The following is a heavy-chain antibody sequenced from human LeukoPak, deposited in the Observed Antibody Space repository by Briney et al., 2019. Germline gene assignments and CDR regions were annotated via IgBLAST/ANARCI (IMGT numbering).Heavy chain of an antibody. CDR3: ARDGTPIYSSGWVYMDV. D-gene: IGHD6-25*01. J-gene: IGHJ6*04. V-gene: IGHV3-48*04. Sequence: GGSLRLSCAASGFTFSSYRMRWVGPAPGKGLVCVSNISGRRDNPSYADSVEGRFTISRDNAKNSLYLQMNSLRGEDTAVYYCARDGTPIYSSGWVYMDVWGKGTTATISS. CDR1: GFTFSSYR. CDR2: ISGRRDNP.